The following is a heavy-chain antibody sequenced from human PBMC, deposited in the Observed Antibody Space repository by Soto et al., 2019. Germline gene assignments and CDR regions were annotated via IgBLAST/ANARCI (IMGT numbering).Heavy chain of an antibody. D-gene: IGHD6-13*01. V-gene: IGHV1-8*01. Sequence: ASVKVSCKASGYTFTSYYINWVRQATGQGLEWMGWMNPNSGNTGYAQKFQGRVTMTRNTSISTAYMELSSLRSEDTAVYYCARSAAGMPDNWFDPWGQGTLVTVSS. CDR1: GYTFTSYY. J-gene: IGHJ5*02. CDR3: ARSAAGMPDNWFDP. CDR2: MNPNSGNT.